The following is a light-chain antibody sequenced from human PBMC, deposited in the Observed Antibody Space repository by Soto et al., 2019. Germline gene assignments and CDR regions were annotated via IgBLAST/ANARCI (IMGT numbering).Light chain of an antibody. CDR3: QQYGSSPYT. Sequence: EIVLTQSPGTLSLSPGERATLSCRASQSVSTNYLAWYQQKPGQSPRLLIYGATRKATGIPDRFSGSGSGTDFILTISRLEAEDFALYFCQQYGSSPYTFAQGTKMDIK. CDR2: GAT. CDR1: QSVSTNY. V-gene: IGKV3-20*01. J-gene: IGKJ2*01.